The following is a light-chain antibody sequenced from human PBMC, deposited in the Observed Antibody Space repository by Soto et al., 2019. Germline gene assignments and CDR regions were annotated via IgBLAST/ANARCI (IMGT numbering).Light chain of an antibody. Sequence: SSELTQPPSVSVAPGKTARITCGGNNIGSKSVHWYQQKPGQAPVLVIYYDSDRPSGIPERFSGSNSGNTATLTISRVEAGDEADYYCQVWDSSSDLNNVFGTGTKLTVL. CDR3: QVWDSSSDLNNV. V-gene: IGLV3-21*04. CDR2: YDS. CDR1: NIGSKS. J-gene: IGLJ1*01.